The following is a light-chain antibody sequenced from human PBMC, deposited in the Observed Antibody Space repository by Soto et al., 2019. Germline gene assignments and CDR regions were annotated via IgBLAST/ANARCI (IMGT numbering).Light chain of an antibody. CDR2: EVT. Sequence: QSALTQPASVSGSPGQSITISFTGTSSDVGAYNYVSWYQHHPGTAPKLVIYEVTDRPSGVSSRFSGSKSGNTASLTISGLQVEDEADYYCTSKTSSTTPYVFGTGTKLTVL. CDR1: SSDVGAYNY. J-gene: IGLJ1*01. CDR3: TSKTSSTTPYV. V-gene: IGLV2-14*01.